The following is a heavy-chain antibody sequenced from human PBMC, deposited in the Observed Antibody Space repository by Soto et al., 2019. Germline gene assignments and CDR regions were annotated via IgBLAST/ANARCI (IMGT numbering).Heavy chain of an antibody. D-gene: IGHD1-20*01. CDR1: GFNVGAFA. CDR2: ISVSDAFI. CDR3: TRETVAGITGLDY. J-gene: IGHJ4*02. V-gene: IGHV3-23*01. Sequence: GSLRLSCAASGFNVGAFAVNWVRQAPGKGLEWVSGISVSDAFIYYADSVRGRFSISRDASENILYLQMNGLRVDDTALYYCTRETVAGITGLDYWGPGTLVTVSS.